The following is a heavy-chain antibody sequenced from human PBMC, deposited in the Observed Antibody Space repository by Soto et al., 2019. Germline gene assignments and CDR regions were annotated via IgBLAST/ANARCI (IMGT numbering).Heavy chain of an antibody. J-gene: IGHJ4*02. CDR3: ARRLGLLVTPIPGY. V-gene: IGHV1-2*02. CDR2: INPNSGVT. D-gene: IGHD2-21*02. CDR1: GYTFTGYH. Sequence: QVQLVQSGAEVKKPGASVKVSCKASGYTFTGYHMHWVRQAPGQGLEWMGWINPNSGVTIYAQKFQGRVIMTRETPITTASIELSRLTSDDTAVYYCARRLGLLVTPIPGYWGQGTLVTVSS.